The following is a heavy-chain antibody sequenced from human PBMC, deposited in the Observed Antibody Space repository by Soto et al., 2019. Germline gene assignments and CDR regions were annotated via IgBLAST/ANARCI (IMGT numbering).Heavy chain of an antibody. CDR2: IKSKTDGGTT. J-gene: IGHJ4*02. Sequence: EVQLVESGGGLIEPGGSLRLSCAASGFTFSNDWLSWVRQAPGKGLEWVGRIKSKTDGGTTDYAAPVRGRFTISRDDSNNTLYLHVNSLKTEDTAVYYCTTDSILAPLFHWGQGTLVTVSS. V-gene: IGHV3-15*01. CDR3: TTDSILAPLFH. CDR1: GFTFSNDW. D-gene: IGHD3-3*02.